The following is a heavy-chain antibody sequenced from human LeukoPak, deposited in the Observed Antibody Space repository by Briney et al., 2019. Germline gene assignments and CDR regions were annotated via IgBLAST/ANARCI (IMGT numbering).Heavy chain of an antibody. CDR2: ISGSGGST. CDR1: GFTFSNYA. CDR3: ASSYCGGDCYFPFDY. Sequence: PGGSLRLSCAASGFTFSNYAMSWVRQAPGKGLEWVSAISGSGGSTYYADSVKGRFTISRDNSKNTLSLQMNSLRVEDTAVYYCASSYCGGDCYFPFDYWGQGTLVTVSS. D-gene: IGHD2-21*02. V-gene: IGHV3-23*01. J-gene: IGHJ4*02.